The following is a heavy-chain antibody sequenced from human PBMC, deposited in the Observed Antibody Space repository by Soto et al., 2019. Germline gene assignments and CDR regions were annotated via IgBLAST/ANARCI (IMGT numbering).Heavy chain of an antibody. CDR1: GFTFSSYG. J-gene: IGHJ6*02. CDR2: MSYDGSK. V-gene: IGHV3-30*18. D-gene: IGHD4-17*01. CDR3: AKDFTPWFGDYFYYYCGMDV. Sequence: PGGSLRLSCVAAGFTFSSYGMHWVRQAPGTGLEWVAVMSYDGSKYYADTVKGRFTISRDNSKNTLYLQINSLRPEDTAVYYCAKDFTPWFGDYFYYYCGMDVWGQGTTVTVSS.